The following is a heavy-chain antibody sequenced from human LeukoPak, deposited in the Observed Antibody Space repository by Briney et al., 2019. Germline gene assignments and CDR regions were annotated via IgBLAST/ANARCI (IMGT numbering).Heavy chain of an antibody. V-gene: IGHV4-34*01. CDR3: ASGSVDLEI. D-gene: IGHD3/OR15-3a*01. CDR2: INHSGTT. Sequence: SETLSLTCAVYGGSLSGYYWSWIRQPPGKGREWVGEINHSGTTNYNPSLKIRVTISVDTSKNQLSRKLTSVTAADKAVYYCASGSVDLEIWGQGTMVTVSS. J-gene: IGHJ3*02. CDR1: GGSLSGYY.